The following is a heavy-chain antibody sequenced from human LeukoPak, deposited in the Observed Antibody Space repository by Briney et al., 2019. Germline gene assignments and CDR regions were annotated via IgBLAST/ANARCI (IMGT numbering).Heavy chain of an antibody. D-gene: IGHD6-19*01. J-gene: IGHJ4*02. V-gene: IGHV4-4*07. Sequence: SETLSLTCTVSGGSISSYYWSWIRPPAGKGLEWIGRIYTSGSTNYNPSLKSRVTMSVDTSKNQFSLKLSSVTAADTAVYYCARDPPYSSGWSYYFDYWGQGTLVTVSS. CDR2: IYTSGST. CDR3: ARDPPYSSGWSYYFDY. CDR1: GGSISSYY.